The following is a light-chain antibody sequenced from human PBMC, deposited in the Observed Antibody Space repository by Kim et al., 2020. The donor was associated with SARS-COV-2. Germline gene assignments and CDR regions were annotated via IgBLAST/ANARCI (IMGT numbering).Light chain of an antibody. Sequence: IVMTQSPVTVSVSPGERATLSCRASQSVSSNLAWYQQKPGQAPRLLIYGASTRATDIPPRFSGSGSGTEFTLTISSLQSEDFAVYYCQQYNNWPRTFGQGTKVDIK. CDR3: QQYNNWPRT. CDR2: GAS. CDR1: QSVSSN. V-gene: IGKV3-15*01. J-gene: IGKJ1*01.